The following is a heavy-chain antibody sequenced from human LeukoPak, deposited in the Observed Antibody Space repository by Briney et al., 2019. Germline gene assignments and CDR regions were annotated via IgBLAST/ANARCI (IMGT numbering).Heavy chain of an antibody. J-gene: IGHJ4*02. CDR1: GDSINTRGYY. V-gene: IGHV4-31*03. CDR2: IYYTGRT. CDR3: ARDPTPGMYYFDY. Sequence: SETLSLTCTVSGDSINTRGYYWNWIRQHPGKGLEWIGYIYYTGRTYYNPSLKSRPAISLDTSKNRFSLRLSSVTAADTAVYYCARDPTPGMYYFDYWGQGNLVTVSS. D-gene: IGHD4-11*01.